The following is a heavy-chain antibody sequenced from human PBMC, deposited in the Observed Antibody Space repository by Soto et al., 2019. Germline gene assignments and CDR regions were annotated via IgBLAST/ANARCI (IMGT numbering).Heavy chain of an antibody. Sequence: QVQLVQSGAEVKKPGASVKVSCKASGYTFTSYDINWVQQATGQGLEWMGWMNPNSGNTGYAQKLQGRVTMTRNTSISTAYMELSSLRCEDTAVYYCVRQGTTGTAAADYWGQGTLVTVSS. D-gene: IGHD1-1*01. CDR1: GYTFTSYD. CDR2: MNPNSGNT. CDR3: VRQGTTGTAAADY. V-gene: IGHV1-8*01. J-gene: IGHJ4*02.